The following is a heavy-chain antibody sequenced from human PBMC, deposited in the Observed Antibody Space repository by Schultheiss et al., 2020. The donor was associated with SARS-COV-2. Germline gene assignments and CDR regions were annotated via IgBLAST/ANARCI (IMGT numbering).Heavy chain of an antibody. D-gene: IGHD1-1*01. CDR3: VKEGEEMGTS. CDR2: IKQDGSVE. V-gene: IGHV3-7*01. Sequence: GESLKISCAGSAFSFSSYAMHWVRQAPGKGLQWVANIKQDGSVEHYVDSVRGRFIISRDNAKNSLDLQMNSLRAEDTAVYYCVKEGEEMGTSWGQGTLVTVSS. J-gene: IGHJ4*02. CDR1: AFSFSSYA.